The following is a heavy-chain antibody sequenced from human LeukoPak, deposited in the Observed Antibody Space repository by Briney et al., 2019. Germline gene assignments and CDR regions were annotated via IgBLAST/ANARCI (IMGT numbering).Heavy chain of an antibody. V-gene: IGHV3-30-3*01. Sequence: GGSLRLSCAASGFTFSSYAMHWVRQAPGKGLEWVAVISYDGSNKYYADSVKGRFTISRDNSKNTLYLQMNSLRAEDTAVYYCAKEGGITMIPRAYYYGMDVWGQGTTVTVSS. J-gene: IGHJ6*02. CDR2: ISYDGSNK. CDR1: GFTFSSYA. CDR3: AKEGGITMIPRAYYYGMDV. D-gene: IGHD3-22*01.